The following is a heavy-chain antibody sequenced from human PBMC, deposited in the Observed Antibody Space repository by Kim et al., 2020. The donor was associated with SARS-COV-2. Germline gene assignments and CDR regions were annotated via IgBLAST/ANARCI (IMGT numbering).Heavy chain of an antibody. J-gene: IGHJ2*01. D-gene: IGHD5-18*01. CDR1: GGSISSYY. Sequence: SETLSLTCTVSGGSISSYYWSWIRQPPGKGLEWIGYIYYSGSTNYNPSLKSRVTISVDTSKNQFSLKLSSVTAADTAVYYCARDPPRVDTAMVRGSDWY. CDR2: IYYSGST. CDR3: ARDPPRVDTAMVRGSDWY. V-gene: IGHV4-59*01.